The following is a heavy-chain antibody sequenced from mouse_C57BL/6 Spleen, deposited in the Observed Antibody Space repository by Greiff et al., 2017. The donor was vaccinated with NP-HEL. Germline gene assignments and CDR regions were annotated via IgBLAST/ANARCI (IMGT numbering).Heavy chain of an antibody. V-gene: IGHV5-16*01. CDR1: GFTFSDYY. CDR3: ARDYDGYLWYFDV. D-gene: IGHD2-3*01. J-gene: IGHJ1*03. CDR2: INYDGSSN. Sequence: EVMLVESEGGLVQPGSSMKLSCTASGFTFSDYYMAWVRQVPEKGLEWVANINYDGSSNYYLDSLKSRFIISRDNAKNILYLQMSSLKSEDTATYYCARDYDGYLWYFDVWGTGTTVTVSS.